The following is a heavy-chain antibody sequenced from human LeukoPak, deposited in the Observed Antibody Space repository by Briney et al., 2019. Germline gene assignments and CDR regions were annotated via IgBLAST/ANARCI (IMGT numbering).Heavy chain of an antibody. J-gene: IGHJ6*03. Sequence: GGSLRLSCAASGFTFSSYSMNWVRQAPGKGLEWVSSISSSSSYIYYADSVKGRFTISRDNSKNTLYLQMNSLRAEDTAVYYCAKDLRFGGYYYYYMDVWGKGTTVTVSS. CDR3: AKDLRFGGYYYYYMDV. CDR1: GFTFSSYS. CDR2: ISSSSSYI. D-gene: IGHD3-10*01. V-gene: IGHV3-21*01.